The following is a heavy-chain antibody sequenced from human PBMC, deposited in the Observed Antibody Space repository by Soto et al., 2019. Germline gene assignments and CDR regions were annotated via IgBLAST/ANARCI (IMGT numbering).Heavy chain of an antibody. CDR2: ISGSGGST. CDR3: AKDHGSSWYEIDY. J-gene: IGHJ4*02. CDR1: GFTFSSYS. V-gene: IGHV3-23*01. Sequence: GGSLRLSCASSGFTFSSYSMSWVRQAPGKGLEWVSGISGSGGSTYYADSVKGRFTISRDNSKHTLYLQMNSLRAEDTAVYYCAKDHGSSWYEIDYWGQGTLVTVS. D-gene: IGHD6-13*01.